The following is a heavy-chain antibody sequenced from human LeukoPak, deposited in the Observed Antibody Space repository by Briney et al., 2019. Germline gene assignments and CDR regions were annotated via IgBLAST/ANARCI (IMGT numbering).Heavy chain of an antibody. CDR2: ISNNGYST. J-gene: IGHJ4*02. Sequence: GGSLRLSCAASGFNLSDYYMTWIRQAPGKGLEWLSYISNNGYSTYYRDSVKGRFTISRDNAKNSLYLEMNSPTVEDTAVYYCARQKRTFDYWGRGTLVTVS. V-gene: IGHV3-11*01. CDR3: ARQKRTFDY. CDR1: GFNLSDYY.